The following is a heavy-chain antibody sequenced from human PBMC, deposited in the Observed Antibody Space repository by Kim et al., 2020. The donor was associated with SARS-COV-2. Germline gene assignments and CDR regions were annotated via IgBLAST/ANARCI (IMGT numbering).Heavy chain of an antibody. J-gene: IGHJ3*02. CDR3: ARDTPDSSSSGAFDI. D-gene: IGHD6-6*01. CDR2: IYYSGST. Sequence: SETLSLTCTVSGGSISSYYWSWIRQPPGKGLEWIGYIYYSGSTNYNPSLKSRVTISVDTSKNQFSLKLSSVTAADTAVYYCARDTPDSSSSGAFDIWGQGTMVTVSS. V-gene: IGHV4-59*13. CDR1: GGSISSYY.